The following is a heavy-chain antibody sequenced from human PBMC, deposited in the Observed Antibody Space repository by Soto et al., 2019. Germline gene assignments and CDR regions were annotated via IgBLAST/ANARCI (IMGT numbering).Heavy chain of an antibody. Sequence: GGSLRLSCAASGFTFSSYGMHWVRQAPGKGLEWVAVISYDGSNKYYADSVKGRFTISRDNSKNTLYLQMNSLRAEDTAVYYCAILIPLNPKYSRVAGTFDYWGQGTLVTVSS. V-gene: IGHV3-30*03. CDR3: AILIPLNPKYSRVAGTFDY. D-gene: IGHD6-19*01. CDR2: ISYDGSNK. CDR1: GFTFSSYG. J-gene: IGHJ4*02.